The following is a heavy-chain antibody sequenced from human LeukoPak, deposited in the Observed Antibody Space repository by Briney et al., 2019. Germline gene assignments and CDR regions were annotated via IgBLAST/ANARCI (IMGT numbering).Heavy chain of an antibody. CDR3: AREVGDSRSYYYYYMDV. D-gene: IGHD2-21*02. V-gene: IGHV3-48*01. CDR1: GFNFKFYS. J-gene: IGHJ6*03. CDR2: ISSSTTTI. Sequence: GGSLRLSCTASGFNFKFYSMNWVRQPPGKGPEWVSYISSSTTTIYYADSVKGRFTISRDNAKNSLYLQMTSLRAEDTAVYYCAREVGDSRSYYYYYMDVWGKGTTVTISS.